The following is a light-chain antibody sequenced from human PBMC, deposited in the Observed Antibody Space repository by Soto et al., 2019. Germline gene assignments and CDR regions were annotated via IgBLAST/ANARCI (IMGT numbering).Light chain of an antibody. CDR3: QQAYSFPIT. Sequence: EIVLTQSPATLSLSPGERTTLSCRASQSVSSYLAWYQQKPGQAPRLLIYDASSRATGIPARFSGSGSGTDFTLTISSLEPEDFATYYCQQAYSFPITFGQGTRLEIK. CDR2: DAS. V-gene: IGKV3-11*01. J-gene: IGKJ5*01. CDR1: QSVSSY.